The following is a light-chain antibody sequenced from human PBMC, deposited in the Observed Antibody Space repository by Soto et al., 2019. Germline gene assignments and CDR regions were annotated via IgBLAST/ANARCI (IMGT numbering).Light chain of an antibody. CDR2: AAS. CDR3: QQSYSTTWT. Sequence: DIQMSQSPSSLSESPGDRVTITCRASQGISTYLNWYQQKPGKAPKLLIYAASSLQSGVPSRFSGSGSETDFTLTISSLQPEDFATYSCQQSYSTTWTFGQGTKVDIK. J-gene: IGKJ1*01. CDR1: QGISTY. V-gene: IGKV1-39*01.